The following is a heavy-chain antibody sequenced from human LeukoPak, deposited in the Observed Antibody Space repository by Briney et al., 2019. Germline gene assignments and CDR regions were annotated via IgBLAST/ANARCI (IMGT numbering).Heavy chain of an antibody. D-gene: IGHD5-18*01. CDR2: IKQDGSEK. J-gene: IGHJ4*02. Sequence: PGGSLRLSCAASGFTFSSYWMSWVRQAPGKGLEWVANIKQDGSEKYYVDSVKGRFTISRDNAKNSLYLQMNSLRAEDTAVYYCARRGIQLWPHDDYWGQGTLVTVSS. CDR3: ARRGIQLWPHDDY. CDR1: GFTFSSYW. V-gene: IGHV3-7*02.